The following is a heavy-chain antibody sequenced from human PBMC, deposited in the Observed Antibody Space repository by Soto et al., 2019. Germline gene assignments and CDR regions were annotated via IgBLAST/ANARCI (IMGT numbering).Heavy chain of an antibody. CDR1: GFTFSSYS. D-gene: IGHD6-13*01. Sequence: GGSLRLSCAASGFTFSSYSMNWVRQAPGKGLEWVSSISSSSSYIYYADSVRGRFTISRDNAKNSLYLQMNSLRAEDTAVYYCAREVMAAGGAFDIWGQGTMVTVSS. CDR2: ISSSSSYI. V-gene: IGHV3-21*01. J-gene: IGHJ3*02. CDR3: AREVMAAGGAFDI.